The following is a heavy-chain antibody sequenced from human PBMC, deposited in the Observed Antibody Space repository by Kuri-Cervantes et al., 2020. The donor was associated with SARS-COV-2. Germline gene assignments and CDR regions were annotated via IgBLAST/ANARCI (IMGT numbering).Heavy chain of an antibody. CDR3: AGVFLVWFESYMDV. J-gene: IGHJ6*03. Sequence: ASVKVSCKASGGTFSSYAISWVRQAPGQGLEWMGWMNPNSGNTGYAQKFQGRVTMTRNTSVSTAYMELSSLRSEDTAVYYCAGVFLVWFESYMDVWGKGTMVTVSS. CDR1: GGTFSSYA. D-gene: IGHD3-3*01. CDR2: MNPNSGNT. V-gene: IGHV1-8*02.